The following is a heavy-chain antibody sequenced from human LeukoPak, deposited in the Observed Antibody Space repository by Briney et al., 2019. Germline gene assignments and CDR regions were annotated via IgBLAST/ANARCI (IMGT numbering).Heavy chain of an antibody. CDR2: IYYSGST. D-gene: IGHD6-19*01. CDR1: GGSISSYY. Sequence: SETLSLTCTVSGGSISSYYWSWIRQPPGKGLEWIGYIYYSGSTNYNPSLKSRVTISVDTSKNQLSLKLSSVTAADTAVYYCARYSSGWKAFDIWGQGTMVTVSS. CDR3: ARYSSGWKAFDI. J-gene: IGHJ3*02. V-gene: IGHV4-59*01.